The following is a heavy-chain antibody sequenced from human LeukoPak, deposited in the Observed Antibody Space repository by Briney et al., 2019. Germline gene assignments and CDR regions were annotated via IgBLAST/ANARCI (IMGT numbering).Heavy chain of an antibody. J-gene: IGHJ4*02. CDR3: ARRDDNSAYDY. V-gene: IGHV3-64D*09. D-gene: IGHD5-24*01. CDR2: ITGNGDIP. Sequence: GGSLRLSCSASGFTFSYYIMHWVRQAPGKGLETVSAITGNGDIPYYGDSVKGRFTISRDNSKNTLYLQMSSLRIEDTAMYYCARRDDNSAYDYWGQGTLVTVSS. CDR1: GFTFSYYI.